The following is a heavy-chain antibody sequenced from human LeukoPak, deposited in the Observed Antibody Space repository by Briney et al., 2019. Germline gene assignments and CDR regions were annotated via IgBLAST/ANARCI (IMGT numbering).Heavy chain of an antibody. J-gene: IGHJ4*02. CDR2: INWNGSST. Sequence: GRSLRLSCAPSGFLFEDYGMHWVRQAPGKGLEWVSGINWNGSSTGYADSVKGRFTISRDNAKNSLYLQMNSLRAEDTALYYCARWGSGYNLFDYWGQGILVTVSS. CDR3: ARWGSGYNLFDY. D-gene: IGHD3-3*01. CDR1: GFLFEDYG. V-gene: IGHV3-20*04.